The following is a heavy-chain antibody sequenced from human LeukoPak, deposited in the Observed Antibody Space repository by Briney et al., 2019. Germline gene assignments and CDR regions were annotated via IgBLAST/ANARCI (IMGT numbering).Heavy chain of an antibody. V-gene: IGHV3-30*04. J-gene: IGHJ4*02. CDR1: GFTFSSYA. CDR3: ARSVRWEPTREFDY. CDR2: ISYDGSNK. Sequence: TGGSLRLSCAASGFTFSSYAMHWVRQAPGKGLEWVAVISYDGSNKYYADSVKGRFTISRDNSKNTLYLQMNSLRAEDTAVYYCARSVRWEPTREFDYWGQGTLVTVSS. D-gene: IGHD1-26*01.